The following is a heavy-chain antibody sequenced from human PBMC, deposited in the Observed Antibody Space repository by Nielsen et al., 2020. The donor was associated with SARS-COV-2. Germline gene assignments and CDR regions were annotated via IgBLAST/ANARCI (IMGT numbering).Heavy chain of an antibody. V-gene: IGHV4-59*08. D-gene: IGHD2-2*01. CDR1: GGSFSSYY. J-gene: IGHJ6*03. Sequence: SETLSLTCAVYGGSFSSYYWSWIRQPPGKGLEWIGFVFYTGDTNSNPSLKSRVTMSVDTSKNQFSLKLTSVTAADTAVYYCARHYSYQLPRGYYYMDVWGKGTTVTVSS. CDR3: ARHYSYQLPRGYYYMDV. CDR2: VFYTGDT.